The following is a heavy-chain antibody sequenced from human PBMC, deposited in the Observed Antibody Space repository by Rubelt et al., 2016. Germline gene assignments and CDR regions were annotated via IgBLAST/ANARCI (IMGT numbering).Heavy chain of an antibody. CDR3: ARPEDTYGNDWYFVY. CDR1: GFTFSSYA. J-gene: IGHJ4*02. Sequence: VQLVESGGGLVQPGGSLRLSCAASGFTFSSYAMHWVRQAPGKGLEWVAGISYDGSNKYFADSVKGRFTISRDNSKKTLFLQMNSLRGDETAVYYCARPEDTYGNDWYFVYWGQGTLVTVSS. D-gene: IGHD5-18*01. V-gene: IGHV3-30*04. CDR2: ISYDGSNK.